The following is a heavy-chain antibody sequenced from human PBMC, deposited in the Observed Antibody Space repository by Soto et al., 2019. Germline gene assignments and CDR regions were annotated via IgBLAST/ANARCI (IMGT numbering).Heavy chain of an antibody. CDR2: IIPLPGTP. J-gene: IGHJ6*02. D-gene: IGHD3-3*01. V-gene: IGHV1-69*10. Sequence: SVKVSCKASGGSFSNFGISWVRQAPGQGLEWMGGIIPLPGTPNYAQKFQGRVTITADTSTSTASMELSSLRSDDTAVYYCTRGPHYDYIHRAGYYYGMDVWGQGTTVTVSS. CDR1: GGSFSNFG. CDR3: TRGPHYDYIHRAGYYYGMDV.